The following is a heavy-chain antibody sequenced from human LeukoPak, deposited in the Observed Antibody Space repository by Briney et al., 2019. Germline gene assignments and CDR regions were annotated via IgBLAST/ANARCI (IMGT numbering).Heavy chain of an antibody. J-gene: IGHJ2*01. CDR3: ARVVLWFGDRGHYFDL. Sequence: PSETLSLTCTVSGGSISSSSYYWGWIRQPPGKGLEWIGSIYYSGSTYYNPSLKSRVTISVDTSKNQFSLKLSSVTAADTAVYYCARVVLWFGDRGHYFDLWGRGALVTVSS. CDR2: IYYSGST. V-gene: IGHV4-39*07. CDR1: GGSISSSSYY. D-gene: IGHD3-10*01.